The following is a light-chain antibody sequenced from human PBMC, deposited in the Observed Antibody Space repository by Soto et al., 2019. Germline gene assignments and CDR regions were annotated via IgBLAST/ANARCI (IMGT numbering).Light chain of an antibody. J-gene: IGLJ1*01. V-gene: IGLV2-14*01. Sequence: QSVLTQPASVAVSPGQSITISCTGTSSDVDFYNFVSWYQQHPGKAPKLIIYEVSNRSSGVSSRFSGSKSGNTASLTISGLRAEDEADYYCSSSTLTSYVFGTGTKVTVL. CDR1: SSDVDFYNF. CDR2: EVS. CDR3: SSSTLTSYV.